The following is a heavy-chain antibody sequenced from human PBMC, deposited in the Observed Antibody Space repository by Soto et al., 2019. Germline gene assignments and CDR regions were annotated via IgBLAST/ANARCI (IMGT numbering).Heavy chain of an antibody. D-gene: IGHD3-22*01. CDR2: INHSGST. J-gene: IGHJ4*02. Sequence: SETLSLTCTVSGGSISSYYWSWIRQPPGKGLEWIGEINHSGSTNYNPSLKSRVTLSVDTSTKQFSLKVSSVTAADTAVYYCARANYFESSGPFDYWGPGTLVTVSS. CDR3: ARANYFESSGPFDY. V-gene: IGHV4-34*09. CDR1: GGSISSYY.